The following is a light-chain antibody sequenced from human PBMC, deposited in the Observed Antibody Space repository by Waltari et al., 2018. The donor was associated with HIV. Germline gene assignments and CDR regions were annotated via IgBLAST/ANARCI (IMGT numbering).Light chain of an antibody. J-gene: IGLJ2*01. CDR2: GNN. V-gene: IGLV1-40*01. Sequence: QSVLTQPPSVSGAPGQRVTFSCTGSSSNIGAGYDVHWYQQLPGTAPKLLIYGNNNRPSGVPDRFSGSKSGTSASLAITGLQADDEAEYFCSFYGGSNILVFGGGTKLTVL. CDR3: SFYGGSNILV. CDR1: SSNIGAGYD.